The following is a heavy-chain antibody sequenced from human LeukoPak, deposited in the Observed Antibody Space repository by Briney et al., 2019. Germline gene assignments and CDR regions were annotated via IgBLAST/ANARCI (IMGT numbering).Heavy chain of an antibody. CDR2: ISSSSSYI. CDR1: GFTFSSYT. CDR3: ARDLGIVTTV. V-gene: IGHV3-21*01. J-gene: IGHJ6*02. D-gene: IGHD5-12*01. Sequence: GGSLRLSCAASGFTFSSYTMNWVRQAPGEGLEWVSSISSSSSYIYYADSVKGRFTISRGNAKSSLYLQMNSLRAEDTALYYCARDLGIVTTVWGQGTTVTVS.